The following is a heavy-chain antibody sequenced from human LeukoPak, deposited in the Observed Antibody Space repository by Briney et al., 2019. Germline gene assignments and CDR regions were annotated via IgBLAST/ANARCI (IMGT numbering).Heavy chain of an antibody. Sequence: PSETLSLTCIVSGASITNYCWSWIRQPAGKGLEWIGRIYSSGNTNYNPSLKSRVTMSRDTSRNQFSLMLTSVTAADTAVYYCTRDTFYRNYGWFDPWGQGTPVTVSS. D-gene: IGHD3-16*02. CDR1: GASITNYC. V-gene: IGHV4-4*07. CDR3: TRDTFYRNYGWFDP. J-gene: IGHJ5*02. CDR2: IYSSGNT.